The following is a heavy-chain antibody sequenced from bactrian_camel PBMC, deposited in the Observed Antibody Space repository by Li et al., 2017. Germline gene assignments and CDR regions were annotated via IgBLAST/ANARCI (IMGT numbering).Heavy chain of an antibody. CDR2: IRRDGGET. Sequence: VQLVESGGGSVQAGGSLRLSCKYDYTTYCMGWIRQSPGRAPAEREGIAAIRRDGGETWYAASVKGRFTISRDNAKSTVYLSLDHLKPEDAAMYYCAAEPRGGGSWQACYPLANYWGQGTQVTVS. J-gene: IGHJ4*01. V-gene: IGHV3S31*01. CDR1: YDYTTYC. CDR3: AAEPRGGGSWQACYPLANY. D-gene: IGHD6*01.